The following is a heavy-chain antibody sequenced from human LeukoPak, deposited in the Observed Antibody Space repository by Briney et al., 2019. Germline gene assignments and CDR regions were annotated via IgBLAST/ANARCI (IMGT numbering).Heavy chain of an antibody. CDR1: GGSISSYY. CDR3: ARAYASGSYFVS. J-gene: IGHJ1*01. Sequence: SETLSLTCTVSGGSISSYYWSWIRQPAGKGLEWIGRVYTSGSTNYSPSLKSRVTISLDTSKNDFSLRLTSVTAADTAVYYCARAYASGSYFVSWGQGTLVTVSS. CDR2: VYTSGST. V-gene: IGHV4-4*07. D-gene: IGHD3-10*01.